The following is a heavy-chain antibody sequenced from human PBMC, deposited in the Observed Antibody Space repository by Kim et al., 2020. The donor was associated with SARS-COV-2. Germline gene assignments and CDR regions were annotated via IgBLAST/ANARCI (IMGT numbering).Heavy chain of an antibody. CDR1: GDSIRRGSNT. D-gene: IGHD3-9*01. Sequence: SETLSLTCIVSGDSIRRGSNTCGWIRQPPGRGLEWIATFHYTGSTFYTPSLRSRLTISVDTSKNQVSLKLTSVTATDTALYYCARLPTGYPNWFDRWGQGTLVTVSS. V-gene: IGHV4-39*01. CDR3: ARLPTGYPNWFDR. J-gene: IGHJ5*02. CDR2: FHYTGST.